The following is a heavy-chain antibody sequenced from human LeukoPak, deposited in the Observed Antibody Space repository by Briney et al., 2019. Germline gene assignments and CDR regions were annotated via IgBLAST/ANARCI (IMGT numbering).Heavy chain of an antibody. V-gene: IGHV4-30-4*01. D-gene: IGHD3-22*01. CDR2: MYYSGST. CDR1: GGSISSGDYY. Sequence: SQTLYLTCTVSGGSISSGDYYWSWIRQPPGKGLEWIAYMYYSGSTYYNPSLKSRVTMSADTSKNQLSLKLSSVTAADTAVYYCARPYYYDSRIDPWGQGILVTVSS. CDR3: ARPYYYDSRIDP. J-gene: IGHJ5*02.